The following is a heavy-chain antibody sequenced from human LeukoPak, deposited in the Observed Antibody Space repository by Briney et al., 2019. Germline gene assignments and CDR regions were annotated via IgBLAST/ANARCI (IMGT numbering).Heavy chain of an antibody. CDR3: AREITVAGNDRRFDP. Sequence: QPGGSLRLSCAASGITFSSFATHWVRQPPGKGLEWVAVISHDGNTKMYSDSVKGRFTIFRDDSKNTLYLQLNSLRPEDTAMYYCAREITVAGNDRRFDPWGQGTLVSVSS. V-gene: IGHV3-30-3*01. CDR2: ISHDGNTK. CDR1: GITFSSFA. J-gene: IGHJ5*02. D-gene: IGHD6-19*01.